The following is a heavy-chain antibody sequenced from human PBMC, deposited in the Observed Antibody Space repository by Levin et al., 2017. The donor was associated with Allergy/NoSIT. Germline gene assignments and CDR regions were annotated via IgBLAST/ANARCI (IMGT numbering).Heavy chain of an antibody. V-gene: IGHV3-49*03. CDR1: GFTFGDYA. J-gene: IGHJ3*02. D-gene: IGHD1-1*01. CDR2: IRSKAYGGTT. Sequence: GGSLRLSCTASGFTFGDYAMSWFRQAPGKGLEWVGFIRSKAYGGTTEYAASVKGRFTISRDDSKSIAYLQMNSLKTEDTAVYYCTRGSPGTGTTWVRAFDIWGQGAMVTVSS. CDR3: TRGSPGTGTTWVRAFDI.